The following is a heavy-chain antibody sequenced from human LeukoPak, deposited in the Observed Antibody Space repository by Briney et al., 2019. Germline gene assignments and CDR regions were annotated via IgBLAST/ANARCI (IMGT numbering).Heavy chain of an antibody. CDR1: GYSFTTYW. V-gene: IGHV5-10-1*01. J-gene: IGHJ4*02. CDR3: ARRNYYDSSGYSFDY. D-gene: IGHD3-22*01. Sequence: GESLKISCKGSGYSFTTYWISWVRQMPGKGLEWMGRIDPSDSYTRYSPSSQGHVTISADKSISTAYLQWSSLKASDTAMYYCARRNYYDSSGYSFDYWGQGTLVTVSS. CDR2: IDPSDSYT.